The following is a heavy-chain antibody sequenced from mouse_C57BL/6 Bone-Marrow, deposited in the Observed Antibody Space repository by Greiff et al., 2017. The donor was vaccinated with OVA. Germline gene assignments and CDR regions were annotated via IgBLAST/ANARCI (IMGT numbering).Heavy chain of an antibody. CDR1: GYAFSSSW. Sequence: VQLVESGPELVKPGASVKISCKASGYAFSSSWMNWVKQRPGKGLEWIGRIYPGDGDTNYNGKFKGKATLTADKSSSTAYMQLSSLTSEDSAVYFCARGRGIYYDYFAYWGQGTLVTVSA. D-gene: IGHD2-4*01. J-gene: IGHJ3*01. V-gene: IGHV1-82*01. CDR3: ARGRGIYYDYFAY. CDR2: IYPGDGDT.